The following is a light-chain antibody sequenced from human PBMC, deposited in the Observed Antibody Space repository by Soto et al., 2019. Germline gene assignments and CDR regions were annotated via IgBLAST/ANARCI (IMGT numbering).Light chain of an antibody. J-gene: IGLJ3*02. CDR2: RND. CDR1: SXNIGSNY. V-gene: IGLV1-47*01. CDR3: AAWDDSLSGVV. Sequence: QSVLTQPPSASGTPGQRVTISCSXSSXNIGSNYVYWYQQLPGTAPKLLIYRNDQRPSGVPDRFSGSKSGTSASLAISGLRSDDEADYYCAAWDDSLSGVVFGGGTKLTVL.